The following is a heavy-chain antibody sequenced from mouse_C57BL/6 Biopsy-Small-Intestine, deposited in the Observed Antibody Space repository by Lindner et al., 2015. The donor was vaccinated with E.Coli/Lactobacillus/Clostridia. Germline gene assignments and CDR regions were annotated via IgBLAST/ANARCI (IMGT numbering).Heavy chain of an antibody. CDR3: TRTRYGSSIAWFAY. Sequence: VQLQESGAELVRPGASVKLSCTASGFNIKDYYTHWVKQRPEQGLEWIGRIDPEDGDTEYAPKFQGKATMTADTSSNTAYLQLSSLTSEDTAVYYCTRTRYGSSIAWFAYWGQGTLVTVSA. D-gene: IGHD1-1*01. CDR2: IDPEDGDT. CDR1: GFNIKDYY. J-gene: IGHJ3*01. V-gene: IGHV14-1*01.